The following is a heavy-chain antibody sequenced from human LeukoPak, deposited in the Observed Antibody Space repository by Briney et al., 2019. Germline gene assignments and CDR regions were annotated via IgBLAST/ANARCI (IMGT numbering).Heavy chain of an antibody. CDR3: ARVTGYMIEDYFDY. D-gene: IGHD3-22*01. V-gene: IGHV4-59*01. CDR2: IYYSGST. J-gene: IGHJ4*02. Sequence: SETLSLTGTVSGGSISSYYWSWIRQPPGKGLEWIGYIYYSGSTNYNPSLKSRVTISVDTSKNQFSLRLRSVTAADTAVYYCARVTGYMIEDYFDYWGQGTLVTVSS. CDR1: GGSISSYY.